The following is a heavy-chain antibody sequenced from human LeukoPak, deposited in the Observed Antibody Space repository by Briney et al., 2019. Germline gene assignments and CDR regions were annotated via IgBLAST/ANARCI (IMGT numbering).Heavy chain of an antibody. D-gene: IGHD1-26*01. Sequence: ASVKVSCKASGYTFTSYGISWVRQAPGQGLESMGWISAYNGNTNYAQKLQGRVTMTTDASTSTAYMELRSLRSEDMAVYYCARGRSGSYLNWFDPWGQGTLVTVSS. J-gene: IGHJ5*02. V-gene: IGHV1-18*03. CDR3: ARGRSGSYLNWFDP. CDR2: ISAYNGNT. CDR1: GYTFTSYG.